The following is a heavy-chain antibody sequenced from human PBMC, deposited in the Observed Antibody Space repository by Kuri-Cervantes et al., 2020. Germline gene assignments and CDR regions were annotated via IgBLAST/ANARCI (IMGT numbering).Heavy chain of an antibody. D-gene: IGHD1-26*01. CDR1: GGSFSGYY. CDR3: ARRLMGSSPKIDY. J-gene: IGHJ4*02. V-gene: IGHV4-34*01. CDR2: INHSGST. Sequence: SETLSLTCAVYGGSFSGYYWSWIRQPPGKGLEWIGEINHSGSTNYNPSLKSRVTISVDTSKYQFSLKLSSVTAADTAVYYCARRLMGSSPKIDYWGQGTLVTVSS.